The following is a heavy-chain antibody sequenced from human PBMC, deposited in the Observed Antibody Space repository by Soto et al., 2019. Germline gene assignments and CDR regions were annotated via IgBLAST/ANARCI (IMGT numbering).Heavy chain of an antibody. V-gene: IGHV1-69*13. CDR1: GGTLSDYA. CDR3: ASGGLGTTIGY. D-gene: IGHD3-16*01. CDR2: IIPIFGTA. J-gene: IGHJ4*02. Sequence: SVKVSCKASGGTLSDYAFSWVRQAPGQGLEWMGGIIPIFGTANYAQKFQGRVTITADESTSTAYMELSSLRSEDTAVYYCASGGLGTTIGYWGQGTLVTVSS.